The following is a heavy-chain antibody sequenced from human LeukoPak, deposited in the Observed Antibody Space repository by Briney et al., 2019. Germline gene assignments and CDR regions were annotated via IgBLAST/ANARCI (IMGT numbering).Heavy chain of an antibody. V-gene: IGHV3-64D*06. Sequence: GGSLRLSCSASGFTFSSYAMHWVRQAPGQGLECVSAISSNGGSTYYADSVKGRFTISRDNSTNTLYLQMSSLRAEDTAVYYCVKDGVGCSSTSCYVGGVYYFDYWGQGTLVTVSS. CDR1: GFTFSSYA. CDR2: ISSNGGST. J-gene: IGHJ4*02. CDR3: VKDGVGCSSTSCYVGGVYYFDY. D-gene: IGHD2-2*01.